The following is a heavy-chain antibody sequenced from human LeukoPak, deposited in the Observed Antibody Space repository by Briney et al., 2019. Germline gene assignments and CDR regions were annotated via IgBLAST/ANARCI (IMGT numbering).Heavy chain of an antibody. CDR1: GFTFSESW. J-gene: IGHJ4*02. V-gene: IGHV3-7*03. D-gene: IGHD1-26*01. Sequence: AGGSLRLSCVVSGFTFSESWMSWVRQAPGKGLGWVASLNLDGSDKYYVDSVKGRFTISRDDSRNTLYLQMNSLRGDDTAVYYCAKDVGKWESLHFFDYWGRGTLVTVSS. CDR2: LNLDGSDK. CDR3: AKDVGKWESLHFFDY.